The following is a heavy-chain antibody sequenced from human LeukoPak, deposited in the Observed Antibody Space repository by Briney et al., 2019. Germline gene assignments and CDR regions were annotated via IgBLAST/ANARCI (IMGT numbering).Heavy chain of an antibody. CDR3: ARVGSSGFDAFDI. D-gene: IGHD3-22*01. CDR1: GFTFTSYS. J-gene: IGHJ3*02. CDR2: LNSDGSST. V-gene: IGHV3-74*01. Sequence: PGGSLRLSCAASGFTFTSYSMNWVRQAPGKGLVWVSRLNSDGSSTSYADAVKGRFTISRDNAKNTLYLQMNSLRAEDTAVYYCARVGSSGFDAFDIWGQGTMVTVSS.